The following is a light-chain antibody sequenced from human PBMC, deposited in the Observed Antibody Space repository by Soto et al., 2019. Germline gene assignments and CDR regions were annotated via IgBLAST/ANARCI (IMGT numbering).Light chain of an antibody. CDR2: KAS. Sequence: DIQMTQSPSTLSASVGDRVIITCRASQSISSWLAWYQQRPGKAPKLLIYKASTLAGGVPSRFSGSGSGTEFTLTISSLQPDDFASYYCQQYDSYPLTFGGGTKVEIK. V-gene: IGKV1-5*03. CDR1: QSISSW. J-gene: IGKJ4*01. CDR3: QQYDSYPLT.